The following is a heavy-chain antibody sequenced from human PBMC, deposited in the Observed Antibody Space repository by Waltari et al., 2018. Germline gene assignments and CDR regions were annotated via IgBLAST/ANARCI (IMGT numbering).Heavy chain of an antibody. CDR3: ARGGYGSGSYYYYYYMDV. CDR1: GGSISSGGYY. D-gene: IGHD3-10*01. CDR2: NYYSGST. V-gene: IGHV4-31*03. Sequence: QVQLQESGPGLVKPSQTLYLTCTVSGGSISSGGYYCSWNRQHPGKGLEWIGYNYYSGSTSYNPSIKMRVTISVNTSKNQCSLKLSSVTAADTAVYYCARGGYGSGSYYYYYYMDVWGKGTTVTVSS. J-gene: IGHJ6*03.